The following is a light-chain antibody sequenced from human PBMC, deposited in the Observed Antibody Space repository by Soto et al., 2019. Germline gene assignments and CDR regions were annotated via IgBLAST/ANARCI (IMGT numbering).Light chain of an antibody. CDR3: QQYNNYSRT. V-gene: IGKV1-5*03. CDR1: QSISSW. J-gene: IGKJ1*01. CDR2: NAS. Sequence: DIQMTQSPSTLSASVGDRVTITCRASQSISSWLAWYQQKPGKAPKLLISNASNLESVVPSRFSGSGSGTEFTTTIISLQPDDFATYYCQQYNNYSRTFGQGTKVEIK.